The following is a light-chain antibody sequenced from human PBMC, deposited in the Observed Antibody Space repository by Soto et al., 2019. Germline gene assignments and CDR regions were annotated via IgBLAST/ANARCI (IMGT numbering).Light chain of an antibody. CDR3: QEYSKWPLFT. V-gene: IGKV3-20*01. J-gene: IGKJ3*01. Sequence: EIVLTQSPGTLSLSPGERATLSCRASQSINNRYLAWYQQKPGQAPRLLIYAASSRATGIPARFSGSGSGTDFTLTISSLQSEDFAVYYCQEYSKWPLFTFGPGTRVDIK. CDR2: AAS. CDR1: QSINNRY.